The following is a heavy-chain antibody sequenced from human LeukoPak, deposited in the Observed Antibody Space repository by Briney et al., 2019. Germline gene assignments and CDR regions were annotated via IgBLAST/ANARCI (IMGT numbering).Heavy chain of an antibody. CDR2: IYSDNT. J-gene: IGHJ4*02. CDR3: ARRAGAYSHPYDY. V-gene: IGHV3-53*01. Sequence: GGSLRLSCTVSGFTVSTNSMSWVRQAPGKGLEWVSFIYSDNTHYSDSVKGRFTISRDNSKNTLYLQMNSLRAEDTAVYYCARRAGAYSHPYDYWGQGTLVTVSS. CDR1: GFTVSTNS. D-gene: IGHD4/OR15-4a*01.